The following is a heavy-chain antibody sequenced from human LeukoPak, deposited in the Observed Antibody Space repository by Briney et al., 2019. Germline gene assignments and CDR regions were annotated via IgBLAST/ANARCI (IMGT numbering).Heavy chain of an antibody. CDR2: INPNSGGT. J-gene: IGHJ6*03. V-gene: IGHV1-2*02. CDR3: ARGAPRLYAGTWYYYYMDV. D-gene: IGHD3-10*01. CDR1: GYTFTGYY. Sequence: ASVKVSCKASGYTFTGYYMHWVRQAPGQGLEWMGWINPNSGGTNYAQKFQGRVTMTRDTSISTAYMELSSLRSEDTAVYYCARGAPRLYAGTWYYYYMDVWGKGTTVTVSS.